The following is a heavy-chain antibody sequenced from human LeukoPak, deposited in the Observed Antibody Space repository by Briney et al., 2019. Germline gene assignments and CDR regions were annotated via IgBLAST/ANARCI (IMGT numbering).Heavy chain of an antibody. Sequence: ASVKVSCKASGYTFTSYGISWVRQAPGQGLEWMGWISAYNGNTNYAQKLQGRVTMTTDTSTSTAYMELRSLRSDDTAVYYCARKGYYDFWSGPLYYYYGMDVWGQGTTVTVSS. CDR2: ISAYNGNT. V-gene: IGHV1-18*01. J-gene: IGHJ6*02. CDR1: GYTFTSYG. D-gene: IGHD3-3*01. CDR3: ARKGYYDFWSGPLYYYYGMDV.